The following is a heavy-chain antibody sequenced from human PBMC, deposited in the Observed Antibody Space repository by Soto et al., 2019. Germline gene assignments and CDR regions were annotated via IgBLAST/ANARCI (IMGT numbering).Heavy chain of an antibody. CDR1: GFTFSSYP. J-gene: IGHJ5*02. D-gene: IGHD6-13*01. CDR2: ISVNGNNV. V-gene: IGHV3-30-3*01. Sequence: GGSLRLSCAASGFTFSSYPMHWVRQAPGKGPEWVAVISVNGNNVHYGDSVKGRFTISRDNSKNTLYLQMSSLRVEDTAVYYCARSHSSSWHWFDPWGQGTLVTVSS. CDR3: ARSHSSSWHWFDP.